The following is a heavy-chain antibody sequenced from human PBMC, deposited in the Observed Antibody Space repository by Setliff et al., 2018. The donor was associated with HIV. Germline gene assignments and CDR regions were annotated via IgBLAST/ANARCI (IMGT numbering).Heavy chain of an antibody. V-gene: IGHV3-30*02. CDR3: AKVFAYGIDGFDI. J-gene: IGHJ3*02. CDR2: IRYDGSNQ. D-gene: IGHD3-16*01. CDR1: GFTFSSYA. Sequence: GGSLRLSCAASGFTFSSYAMSWVRQAPGKGLEWVASIRYDGSNQYYAESVKGRFTISKDNSRDTLYLQMSSLREEDTAVYYCAKVFAYGIDGFDIWGQGTMVTVSS.